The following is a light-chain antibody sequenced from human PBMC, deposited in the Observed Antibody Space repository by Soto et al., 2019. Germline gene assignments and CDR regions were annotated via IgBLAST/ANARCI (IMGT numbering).Light chain of an antibody. CDR1: SSNIGAGYD. J-gene: IGLJ2*01. CDR2: GNT. Sequence: QSVLTQPPSVSGAPGQRVTISCTGSSSNIGAGYDVHWYQQLPGTAPKLLVHGNTDRPSGVPDRFSGSKSGTSASLAITGLQAEDEADYYCQSYYSSLSGWLFGGGTKVTVL. CDR3: QSYYSSLSGWL. V-gene: IGLV1-40*01.